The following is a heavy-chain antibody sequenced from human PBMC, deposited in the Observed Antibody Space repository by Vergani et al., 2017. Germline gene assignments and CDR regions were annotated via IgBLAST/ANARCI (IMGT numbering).Heavy chain of an antibody. CDR2: VDPEDGET. V-gene: IGHV1-69-2*01. J-gene: IGHJ6*02. Sequence: VQLVQSGAEVKKPGATMKISCKVSGYAFTDHYMHWVKQDPGKGLEWMGLVDPEDGETIYAEKFKGRVTIAADTSTDTAHLELSSLRSEDTAVYYCATPQTVTTGGMEVWGQGTTVIVSS. D-gene: IGHD4-17*01. CDR1: GYAFTDHY. CDR3: ATPQTVTTGGMEV.